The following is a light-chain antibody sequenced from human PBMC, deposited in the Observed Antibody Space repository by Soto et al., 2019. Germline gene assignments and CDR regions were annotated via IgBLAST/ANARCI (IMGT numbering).Light chain of an antibody. CDR1: QSVTSNY. CDR3: QQYGISP. Sequence: EIVLTQSPGTLSLSPGERATLSCRASQSVTSNYLAWYQQKPGQAPRLLVYGASSRATGISDRFSGSGSGTDFTLTISRLEPEDFAVYYCQQYGISPFGQGTRLEIK. CDR2: GAS. J-gene: IGKJ5*01. V-gene: IGKV3-20*01.